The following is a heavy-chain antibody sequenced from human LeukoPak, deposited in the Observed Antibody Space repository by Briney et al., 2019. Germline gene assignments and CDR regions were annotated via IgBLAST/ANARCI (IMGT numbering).Heavy chain of an antibody. CDR1: GYTFTDYY. J-gene: IGHJ4*02. CDR2: INPNSGGT. CDR3: ARANALYCSSTSCLFDY. V-gene: IGHV1-2*02. Sequence: ASVKVSSKASGYTFTDYYIHWVRQVPGQGLEWMAWINPNSGGTYYAQNFHDRITLTRDTSISTAYMELSRLRSDGTAIYYCARANALYCSSTSCLFDYWGQGTLVTVSS. D-gene: IGHD2-2*01.